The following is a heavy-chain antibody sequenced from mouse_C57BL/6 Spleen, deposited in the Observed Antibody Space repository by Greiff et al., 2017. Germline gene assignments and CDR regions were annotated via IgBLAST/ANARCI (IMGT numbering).Heavy chain of an antibody. CDR2: IYPGDGDT. J-gene: IGHJ2*01. CDR3: AREGVFITPYFDD. Sequence: QVHVKQSGAELVKPGASVKISCKASGYAFSSYWMNWVKQRPGKGLEWIGQIYPGDGDTNYTGKFKGKATLTADKSSSTAYMQLSSLTSKDSAVYFCAREGVFITPYFDDWGQGTTLTVSS. CDR1: GYAFSSYW. D-gene: IGHD1-1*01. V-gene: IGHV1-80*01.